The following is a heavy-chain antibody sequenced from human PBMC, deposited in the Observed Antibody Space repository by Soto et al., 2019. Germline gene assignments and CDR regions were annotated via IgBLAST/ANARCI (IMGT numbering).Heavy chain of an antibody. V-gene: IGHV1-18*01. CDR1: GYTFTSYG. J-gene: IGHJ4*02. Sequence: QVQLLQSGAEVKKPGASVKVSCKSSGYTFTSYGISWVRQAPGQGLEWMGWISAYNGNTNYAQKHQRRVTMPTDTSTSTADIELRSLRSDDTAVYYCERESSSSCHDYWGQGTLVTVSS. CDR2: ISAYNGNT. CDR3: ERESSSSCHDY. D-gene: IGHD6-13*01.